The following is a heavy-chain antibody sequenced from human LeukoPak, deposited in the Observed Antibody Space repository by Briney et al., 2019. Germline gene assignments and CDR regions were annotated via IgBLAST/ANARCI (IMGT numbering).Heavy chain of an antibody. V-gene: IGHV3-15*01. D-gene: IGHD3-9*01. CDR2: IRSKVGGGTT. Sequence: GGSRTLACTVSGGVFRDVWMTWGCHAPRKGPGWLWRIRSKVGGGTTNYPPAVKGRVTTSKDDSRTTLFPQRNSLKVPHTALYFCVTAPPMTGGRWFDTSGQGTLVTASS. J-gene: IGHJ5*02. CDR3: VTAPPMTGGRWFDT. CDR1: GGVFRDVW.